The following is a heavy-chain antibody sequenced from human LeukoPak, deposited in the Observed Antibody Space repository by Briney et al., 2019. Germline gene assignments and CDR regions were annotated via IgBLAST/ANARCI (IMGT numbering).Heavy chain of an antibody. Sequence: ASVKVSCKASGYTFSGYYMHWVRQAPGQGLEWMGWISAYNGNTNYAQKLQGRVTMTTDTSTSTAYMELRSLRSDDTAVYYCARVATYYYYYYYMDVWGKGTTVTVSS. CDR3: ARVATYYYYYYYMDV. D-gene: IGHD5-12*01. CDR2: ISAYNGNT. CDR1: GYTFSGYY. V-gene: IGHV1-18*04. J-gene: IGHJ6*03.